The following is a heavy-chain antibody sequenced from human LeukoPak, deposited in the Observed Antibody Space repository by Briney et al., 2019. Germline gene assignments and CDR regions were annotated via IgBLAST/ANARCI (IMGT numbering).Heavy chain of an antibody. J-gene: IGHJ4*02. CDR2: ISSSSIYT. CDR1: GFALSDYY. Sequence: GGSLRLSCAASGFALSDYYMSWIRQAPGEGLEWVSYISSSSIYTNYADSVKGRFTISRDNAKNSLYLQMNSLRAEDTAVYYCARDDSRGFAYWGQGTLVTVSS. CDR3: ARDDSRGFAY. V-gene: IGHV3-11*06. D-gene: IGHD2-21*01.